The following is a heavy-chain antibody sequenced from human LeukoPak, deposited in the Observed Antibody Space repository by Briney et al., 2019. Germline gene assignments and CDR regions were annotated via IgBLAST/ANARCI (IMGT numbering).Heavy chain of an antibody. D-gene: IGHD3-10*01. Sequence: GGSLRLSCAASGFIFSNCYMSWVRQAPGKGLEWVSAISGSGGSTYYADSVKGRFTISRDNSKNTLYLQMNSLRAEDTAVYYCAKGSRIWFGEFMNDAFDIWGQGTMVTVSS. CDR2: ISGSGGST. V-gene: IGHV3-23*01. CDR3: AKGSRIWFGEFMNDAFDI. J-gene: IGHJ3*02. CDR1: GFIFSNCY.